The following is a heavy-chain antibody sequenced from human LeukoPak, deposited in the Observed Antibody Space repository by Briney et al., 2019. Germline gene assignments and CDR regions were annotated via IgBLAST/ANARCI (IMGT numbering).Heavy chain of an antibody. V-gene: IGHV3-66*01. CDR1: GFTVSSNY. CDR2: IYSGPTTYLTQT. CDR3: ARDIPDY. Sequence: EGSLRLSCAASGFTVSSNYMSWVRQAPGKGLEWVSLIYSGPTTYLTQTYYADSVKGRFTISRDNSKNTLYLQMNSLRAEDTAVYYCARDIPDYWGQGTLVTVSS. J-gene: IGHJ4*02.